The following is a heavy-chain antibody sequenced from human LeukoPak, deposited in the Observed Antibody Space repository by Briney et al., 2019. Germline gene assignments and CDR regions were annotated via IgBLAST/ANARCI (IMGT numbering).Heavy chain of an antibody. CDR3: ERGPLYGSGTY. V-gene: IGHV1-2*02. J-gene: IGHJ4*02. CDR1: GYTFTDYY. Sequence: ASVKVSCKASGYTFTDYYMHWVRQAPGQGLEWMGWINPNSGGTKYAQKFQGNITMTRDTSISTAYMELSRLRSDDTAVYYCERGPLYGSGTYWGQGTLVTVSS. CDR2: INPNSGGT. D-gene: IGHD3-10*01.